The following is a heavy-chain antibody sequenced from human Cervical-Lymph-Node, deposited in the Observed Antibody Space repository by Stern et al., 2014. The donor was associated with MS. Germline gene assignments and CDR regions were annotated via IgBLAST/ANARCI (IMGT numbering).Heavy chain of an antibody. D-gene: IGHD3-10*01. V-gene: IGHV1-69*01. CDR1: GGAFSSFA. CDR3: ARDPMIRGAGEDY. CDR2: IIPMFGTT. J-gene: IGHJ4*02. Sequence: QLVQSGAEVKKPGSSVKVSCKASGGAFSSFAIGWVRQAPGQGLEWMGGIIPMFGTTNYAQKFQGRVTITADESTTTAYMELSSLRSEDTAVYYCARDPMIRGAGEDYWGQGTLVTVSS.